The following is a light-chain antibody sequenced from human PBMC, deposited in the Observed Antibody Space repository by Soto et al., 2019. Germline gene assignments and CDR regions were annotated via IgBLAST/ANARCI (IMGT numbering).Light chain of an antibody. J-gene: IGKJ1*01. CDR2: GVS. CDR1: QTVNRNY. V-gene: IGKV3-20*01. Sequence: EIVLTQSPGTLALSLGDGATLSCRASQTVNRNYLAWYLQKPGQPPRPLVYGVSNRAPGVPDRFSGGGSGTDFTLTIARLEPDDFGTYYCQQYIASPRTFGQGTRVDVK. CDR3: QQYIASPRT.